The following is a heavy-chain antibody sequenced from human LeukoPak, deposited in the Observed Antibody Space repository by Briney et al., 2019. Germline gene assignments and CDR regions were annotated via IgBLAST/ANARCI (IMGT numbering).Heavy chain of an antibody. V-gene: IGHV3-21*04. Sequence: GGSLRLSCAASGFTFSSYSMNWVRQAPGKGLEWVSSISSSSGYIYYADSVKGRFTISRDNAKNSLYLQMNSLGAEDTAVYYCTRDPRRLDYWGQGTLVTVSS. CDR2: ISSSSGYI. J-gene: IGHJ4*02. CDR3: TRDPRRLDY. CDR1: GFTFSSYS.